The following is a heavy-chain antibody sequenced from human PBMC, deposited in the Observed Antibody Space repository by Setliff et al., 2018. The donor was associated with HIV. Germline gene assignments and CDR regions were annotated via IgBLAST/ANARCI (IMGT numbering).Heavy chain of an antibody. CDR3: ARAPPGIQNDAFDV. CDR2: IYTNGYT. CDR1: GGSISSGSYY. J-gene: IGHJ3*01. Sequence: SETLSLTCSVSGGSISSGSYYWTWIRQPAGKGPEWIGHIYTNGYTSYNPSLKSRVTISVDTSKNQFSLRLTSVTAADTAVYYCARAPPGIQNDAFDVWGQGTTVTVSS. V-gene: IGHV4-61*09.